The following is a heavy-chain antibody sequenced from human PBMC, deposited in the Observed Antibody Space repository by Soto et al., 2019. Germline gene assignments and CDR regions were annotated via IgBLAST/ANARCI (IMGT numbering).Heavy chain of an antibody. CDR2: ISGSGGST. V-gene: IGHV3-23*01. D-gene: IGHD1-26*01. Sequence: GGSLRLSCAASGFTFSSYAMSWVRQAPGKGLEWVSAISGSGGSTYYADSVKGRFTISRDNSKNTLYLQVNSLRAEDTAVYYCAKEGWLGGSYYKSRYVASEISIDYWGQGTLVTVSS. J-gene: IGHJ4*02. CDR1: GFTFSSYA. CDR3: AKEGWLGGSYYKSRYVASEISIDY.